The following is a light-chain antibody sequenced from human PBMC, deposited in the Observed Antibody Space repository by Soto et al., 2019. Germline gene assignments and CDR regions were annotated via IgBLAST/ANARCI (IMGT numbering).Light chain of an antibody. J-gene: IGLJ3*02. CDR2: EVS. V-gene: IGLV2-8*01. Sequence: QSVLTQPPSASGSPGQSVTISCTGTSSDVGGYNYVSWYQHHPGKAPKLMIYEVSKRPSGVPDHFSGSKSGNTASLTVSGLQAEDEADYYCSSYAGSNNVVFGGGTKVTVL. CDR1: SSDVGGYNY. CDR3: SSYAGSNNVV.